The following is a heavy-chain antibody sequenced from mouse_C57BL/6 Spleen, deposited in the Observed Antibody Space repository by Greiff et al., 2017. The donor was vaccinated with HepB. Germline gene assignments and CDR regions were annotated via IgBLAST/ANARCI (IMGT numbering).Heavy chain of an antibody. Sequence: VKLQQSGPELVKPGASVKISCKASGYAFSSSWMNWVKQRPGKGLEWIGRIYPGDGDTNYNGKFKGKATLTADKSSSTAYMQLSSLTSEDSAVYFCARGGGYYYYFDYWGQGTTLTVSS. D-gene: IGHD2-3*01. CDR3: ARGGGYYYYFDY. J-gene: IGHJ2*01. V-gene: IGHV1-82*01. CDR2: IYPGDGDT. CDR1: GYAFSSSW.